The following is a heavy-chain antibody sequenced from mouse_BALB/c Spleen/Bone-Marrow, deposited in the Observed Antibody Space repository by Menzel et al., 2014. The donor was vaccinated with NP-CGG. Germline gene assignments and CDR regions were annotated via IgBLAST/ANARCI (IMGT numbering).Heavy chain of an antibody. D-gene: IGHD2-3*01. V-gene: IGHV1-54*03. CDR3: ARSIYDGYSEAMDY. CDR2: INPGSGGI. CDR1: GYAFTNYL. Sequence: QVQLQQSGTDLVRPGTSVKVSCKASGYAFTNYLIEWIKQRPGQGLEWIGVINPGSGGINYNERFKGKATLTADKSSSTAYMQLSSLTSDDSAVCFCARSIYDGYSEAMDYWGQGTSVTVAS. J-gene: IGHJ4*01.